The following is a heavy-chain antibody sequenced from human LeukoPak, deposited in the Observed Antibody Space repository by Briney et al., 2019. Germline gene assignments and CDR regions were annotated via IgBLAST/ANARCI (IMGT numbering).Heavy chain of an antibody. CDR1: GGTFSSYA. J-gene: IGHJ1*01. Sequence: ASVKVSCKASGGTFSSYAISWVRQAPGQGLEWMGGIIPIFGTANYAQKFQGRVTITADESTSTAYMELSSLRSEDTAVYYCARDSSEFRSLLFHWGQGTLVTASS. CDR2: IIPIFGTA. V-gene: IGHV1-69*13. CDR3: ARDSSEFRSLLFH. D-gene: IGHD1-14*01.